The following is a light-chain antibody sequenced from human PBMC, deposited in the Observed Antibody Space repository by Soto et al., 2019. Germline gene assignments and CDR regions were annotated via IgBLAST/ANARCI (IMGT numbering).Light chain of an antibody. Sequence: EIVLTQSPGTLSLSPGERVTLSCRASQSVSSSYLAWYQQKPGQAPRLLIYGASSRVTGIPDRFSGRGSGTDFPLTISRLEPEDFAVYYCQQYGSSPPTVTFGQGTRLEIK. CDR3: QQYGSSPPTVT. V-gene: IGKV3-20*01. CDR2: GAS. J-gene: IGKJ5*01. CDR1: QSVSSSY.